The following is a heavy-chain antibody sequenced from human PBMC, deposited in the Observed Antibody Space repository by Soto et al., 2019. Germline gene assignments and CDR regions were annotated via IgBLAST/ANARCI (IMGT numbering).Heavy chain of an antibody. V-gene: IGHV5-10-1*01. CDR1: GGTFSSYW. J-gene: IGHJ3*02. CDR2: IDPSDSYT. D-gene: IGHD6-13*01. Sequence: KVSCKASGGTFSSYWISWVRQMPGKGLEWMGRIDPSDSYTNYSPSFQGHVTISADKSISTAYLQWSSLKASDTAMYYCARQNRRSAAQNDAFDIWGQGTMVTVSS. CDR3: ARQNRRSAAQNDAFDI.